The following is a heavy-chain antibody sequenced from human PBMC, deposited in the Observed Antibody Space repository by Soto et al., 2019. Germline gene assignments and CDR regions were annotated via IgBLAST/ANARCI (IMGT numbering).Heavy chain of an antibody. D-gene: IGHD2-21*02. CDR2: IYYSGKT. CDR1: GDTIYSDNYY. Sequence: QVQLRESGPGLVKPSQTLSLTCTVSGDTIYSDNYYWTWIRQPPGRGLELIAYIYYSGKTYYHPSLTSRTIIAVDTSKNQFAPRLSSVTAADTAVYYCARGESMLTSILTSPLDFWGPAILVTVSS. CDR3: ARGESMLTSILTSPLDF. J-gene: IGHJ4*02. V-gene: IGHV4-30-4*01.